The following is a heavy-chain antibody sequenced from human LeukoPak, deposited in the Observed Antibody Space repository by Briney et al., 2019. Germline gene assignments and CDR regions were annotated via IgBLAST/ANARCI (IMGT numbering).Heavy chain of an antibody. D-gene: IGHD3-22*01. J-gene: IGHJ6*03. CDR3: AAYYYDSSGYYRNYYYYMDV. CDR1: GYTFTSYG. Sequence: ASVKVSCKASGYTFTSYGISWVRQAPGQGLEWMGGIIPIFGTANYAQKFQGRVTITADKSTSTAYMELSSLRSEDTAVYYCAAYYYDSSGYYRNYYYYMDVWGKGTTVTVSS. CDR2: IIPIFGTA. V-gene: IGHV1-69*06.